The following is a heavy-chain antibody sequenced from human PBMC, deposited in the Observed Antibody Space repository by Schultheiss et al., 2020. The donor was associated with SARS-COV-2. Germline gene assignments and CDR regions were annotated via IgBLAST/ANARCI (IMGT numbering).Heavy chain of an antibody. J-gene: IGHJ4*02. V-gene: IGHV3-48*04. CDR3: ARQPPEGAGWVDY. Sequence: GGSLRLSCAASGFTFSSYAMSWVRQAPGKGLEWVSYISSSGSTIYYADSVKGRFTISRDNAKNTLYLQMNSLRAEDTAVYYCARQPPEGAGWVDYWGQGTLVTVSS. D-gene: IGHD1-14*01. CDR1: GFTFSSYA. CDR2: ISSSGSTI.